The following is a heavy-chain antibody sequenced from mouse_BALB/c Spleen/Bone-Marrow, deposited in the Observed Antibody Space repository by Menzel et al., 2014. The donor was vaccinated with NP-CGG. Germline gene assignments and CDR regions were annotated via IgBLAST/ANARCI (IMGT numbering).Heavy chain of an antibody. D-gene: IGHD2-1*01. CDR3: AREKIYGNYLWYFDV. CDR1: GYTFTSSW. CDR2: IHPNSGNT. J-gene: IGHJ1*01. Sequence: QVQLQQSGSVLVRPGASVKLSCKASGYTFTSSWMHWAKQRPGQGLEWIGEIHPNSGNTNYNEKFKGKATLTVDTSSSTAYVDRSSLTSEDSAVYYCAREKIYGNYLWYFDVWGAGTTGTVSS. V-gene: IGHV1S130*01.